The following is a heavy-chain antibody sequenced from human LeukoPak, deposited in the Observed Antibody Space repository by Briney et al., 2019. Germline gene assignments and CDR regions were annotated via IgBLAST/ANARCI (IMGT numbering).Heavy chain of an antibody. Sequence: SETLSLTCAVSGGSISSGGYSWSWIRQPPGKGLEWIGYICHSGSTYYNPSLKSRVTISVDRSKNQFSLKLSSVTAADTAVYYCARTSIAARRANAFDIWGQGTMVTVSS. CDR1: GGSISSGGYS. V-gene: IGHV4-30-2*01. J-gene: IGHJ3*02. CDR2: ICHSGST. CDR3: ARTSIAARRANAFDI. D-gene: IGHD6-6*01.